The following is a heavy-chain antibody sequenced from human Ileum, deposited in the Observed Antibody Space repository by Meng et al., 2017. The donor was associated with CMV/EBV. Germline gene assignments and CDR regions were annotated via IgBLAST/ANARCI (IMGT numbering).Heavy chain of an antibody. CDR1: GYTFTSYY. J-gene: IGHJ5*02. V-gene: IGHV1-46*01. Sequence: SGYTFTSYYRHWVRQAPGQGLEWMGMINPGGSSSTYTQRFQGRVTMTRDTSTSTVYMELSSLRSEDTAVDYCARVTGIVGAHNWFDPWGQGTLVTVSS. CDR2: INPGGSSS. D-gene: IGHD1-26*01. CDR3: ARVTGIVGAHNWFDP.